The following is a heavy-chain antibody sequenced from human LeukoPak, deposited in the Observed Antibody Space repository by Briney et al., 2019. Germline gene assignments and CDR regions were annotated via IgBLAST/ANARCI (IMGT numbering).Heavy chain of an antibody. J-gene: IGHJ1*01. CDR1: GSTFSSYA. CDR2: ITPNADRT. V-gene: IGHV3-23*01. Sequence: GGSLRLSCAASGSTFSSYAMHWVRQAPGKGLEWVSFITPNADRTSYADSVEGRFTISRDNPRNTLYMQMNSLRDEDTAVYYCAIMHGYYDGSGYWVQWGQGTLVTVSS. D-gene: IGHD3-22*01. CDR3: AIMHGYYDGSGYWVQ.